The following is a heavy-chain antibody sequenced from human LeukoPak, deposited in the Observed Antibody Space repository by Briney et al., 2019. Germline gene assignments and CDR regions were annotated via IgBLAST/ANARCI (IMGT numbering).Heavy chain of an antibody. CDR3: ARDADRLWFGELQHTFDI. D-gene: IGHD3-10*01. V-gene: IGHV3-48*02. J-gene: IGHJ3*02. CDR2: ISSSTSNI. CDR1: GFTFYSYS. Sequence: GGSLRLSCAASGFTFYSYSMKWFPQAPGKGLEWVSYISSSTSNIYFADSVKGRFTISRDNAKNSLYLQMNSLRDEDTAVYYCARDADRLWFGELQHTFDIWGQGTMVTVSS.